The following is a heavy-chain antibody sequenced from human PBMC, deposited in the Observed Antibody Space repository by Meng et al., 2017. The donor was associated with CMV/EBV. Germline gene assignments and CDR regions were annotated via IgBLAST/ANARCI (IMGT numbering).Heavy chain of an antibody. CDR2: INPNTNGT. J-gene: IGHJ3*02. CDR1: GYTFTDYY. Sequence: ASVKVSCKGSGYTFTDYYLHWVRQAPGQGLEWMGWINPNTNGTNYAQKFQGRVSMTRDTSISIAYMELSRLRSDDTAVYFCAREAAGYDLNAFEIWGQGTTVTVSS. CDR3: AREAAGYDLNAFEI. D-gene: IGHD5-12*01. V-gene: IGHV1-2*02.